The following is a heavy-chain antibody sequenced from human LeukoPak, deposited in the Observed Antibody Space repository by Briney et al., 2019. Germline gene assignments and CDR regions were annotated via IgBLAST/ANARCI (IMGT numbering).Heavy chain of an antibody. Sequence: SEALSLTCTVSGGSISGHYWSWIRQPPGKGLEWIGFIYSSGSSHYNASLKSRVTISVDSSMTQFSLNLTSVTAADTALYYCARAQASGITTFGVVPYFDLWGRGTLVTVSS. J-gene: IGHJ2*01. V-gene: IGHV4-59*11. CDR3: ARAQASGITTFGVVPYFDL. CDR1: GGSISGHY. CDR2: IYSSGSS. D-gene: IGHD3-3*01.